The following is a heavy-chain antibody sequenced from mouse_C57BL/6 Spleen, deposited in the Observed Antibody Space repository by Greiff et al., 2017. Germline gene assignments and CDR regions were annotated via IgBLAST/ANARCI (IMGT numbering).Heavy chain of an antibody. D-gene: IGHD1-1*02. V-gene: IGHV5-6*01. CDR3: AGWYYFDY. CDR2: ISSGGSYT. Sequence: DVQLQESGGDLVKPGGSLKLSCAASGFTFSSYGMSWVRQTPDKRLEWVATISSGGSYTYYPDSVKGRFTISRDNAKNTLYLQMSSLKSEDTAMYYCAGWYYFDYWGQGTTLTVSS. CDR1: GFTFSSYG. J-gene: IGHJ2*01.